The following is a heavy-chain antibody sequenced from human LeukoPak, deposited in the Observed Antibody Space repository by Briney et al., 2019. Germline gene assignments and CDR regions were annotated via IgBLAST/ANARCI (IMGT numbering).Heavy chain of an antibody. CDR2: ISSGSTI. Sequence: GGSLRLSCAASGFTFSSYEMNWVRQAPGKGLEWVSYISSGSTIYYADSVKGRFTISRDNAKNSLYLQMNSLRAEDTAVYYCAPIAAAPGWQRFDPWGQGTLVTVSS. CDR3: APIAAAPGWQRFDP. CDR1: GFTFSSYE. V-gene: IGHV3-48*03. D-gene: IGHD6-13*01. J-gene: IGHJ5*02.